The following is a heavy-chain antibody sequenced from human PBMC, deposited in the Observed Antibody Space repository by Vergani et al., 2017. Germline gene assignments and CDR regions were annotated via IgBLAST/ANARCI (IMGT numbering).Heavy chain of an antibody. CDR3: ASGSRLGDSSGYT. V-gene: IGHV1-69*09. CDR2: IIPILGIA. D-gene: IGHD3-22*01. CDR1: GYTFTGYY. Sequence: QVQLVQSGAEVKKPGASVKVSCKASGYTFTGYYMHWVRQAPGQGLEWMGRIIPILGIANYAQKFQGRVTITADKSTSTAYMELSSLRSEDTAVYYCASGSRLGDSSGYTWGQGTLVTVSS. J-gene: IGHJ4*02.